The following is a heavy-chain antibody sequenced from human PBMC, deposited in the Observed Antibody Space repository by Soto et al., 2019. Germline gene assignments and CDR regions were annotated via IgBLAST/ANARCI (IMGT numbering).Heavy chain of an antibody. V-gene: IGHV3-30*18. J-gene: IGHJ5*01. CDR3: AKDWGSSGWYNWFDS. D-gene: IGHD6-19*01. Sequence: QVQLVASGGGVVQPGRSLRLACAASGFSLAITGMHWVRQTPGKGLEWVAMLSHDGSETYYGDSVRGRFTISRDNSKNTLYLQMNGLRPEDTALYYCAKDWGSSGWYNWFDSWGQGALVTVSS. CDR1: GFSLAITG. CDR2: LSHDGSET.